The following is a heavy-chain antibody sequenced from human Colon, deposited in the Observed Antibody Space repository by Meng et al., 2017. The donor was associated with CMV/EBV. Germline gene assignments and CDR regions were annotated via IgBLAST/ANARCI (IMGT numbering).Heavy chain of an antibody. CDR2: ISGTRGVT. J-gene: IGHJ4*02. Sequence: GESLKISCEVSGFNFQNYAVTWVRQAPGKGLEWVSVISGTRGVTYYADAVKGRFHISKDKTKNTVFLQMNNWRADYTAVYYCTKVSMIAVPGAYFDFWGQGTLGTVSS. CDR1: GFNFQNYA. V-gene: IGHV3-23*01. CDR3: TKVSMIAVPGAYFDF. D-gene: IGHD3-22*01.